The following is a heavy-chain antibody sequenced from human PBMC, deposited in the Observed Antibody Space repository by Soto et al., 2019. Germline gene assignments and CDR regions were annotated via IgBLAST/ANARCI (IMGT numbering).Heavy chain of an antibody. J-gene: IGHJ5*02. V-gene: IGHV4-59*01. CDR1: GGSISSYY. CDR2: IYYSGST. CDR3: ARARSSWSNWFHP. D-gene: IGHD6-13*01. Sequence: SETLSLTCTVSGGSISSYYWSWIRQPPGKGLEWIGYIYYSGSTNYNPSLKSRVTISVDTSKNQFSLKLSSVTAADTAVYYCARARSSWSNWFHPWGQGTMVTVS.